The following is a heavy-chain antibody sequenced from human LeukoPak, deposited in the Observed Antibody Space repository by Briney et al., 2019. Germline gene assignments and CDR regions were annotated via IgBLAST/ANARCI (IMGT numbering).Heavy chain of an antibody. D-gene: IGHD3-22*01. CDR3: ANVSPTYDSSGSDAFDI. CDR2: ISGSGGST. Sequence: GGSLRLSCAASGFTFSSYAMSWVRQAPGKGLECVSAISGSGGSTYYADSVNGRFTISRDNSKNTLYLQMNSLRAEDTAVYYCANVSPTYDSSGSDAFDIWGQGTMVTVSS. J-gene: IGHJ3*02. CDR1: GFTFSSYA. V-gene: IGHV3-23*01.